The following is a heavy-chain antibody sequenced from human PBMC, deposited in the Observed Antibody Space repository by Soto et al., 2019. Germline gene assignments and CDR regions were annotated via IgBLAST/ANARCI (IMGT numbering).Heavy chain of an antibody. CDR3: AKAKNDYNWDNRPPFDY. CDR1: GGFISTYF. V-gene: IGHV4-59*01. J-gene: IGHJ4*02. Sequence: SETLSLTCTVSGGFISTYFWSWIRQVPGKGPEWIGYIFYNGTTNYNPSLKSRVTMSVDTSKNQFSLKLNSVTAADTAVYYCAKAKNDYNWDNRPPFDYWGQGTLVTVSS. CDR2: IFYNGTT. D-gene: IGHD1-20*01.